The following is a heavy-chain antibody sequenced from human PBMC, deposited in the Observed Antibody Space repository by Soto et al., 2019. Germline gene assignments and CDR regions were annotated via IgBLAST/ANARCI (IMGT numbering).Heavy chain of an antibody. Sequence: GGSLRLSCAASGFTFSAYEMHWVRQAPGQGLEWVSYISKSGGTTYYADSVKGRFTISRDDAKNSVYLQMSSLRPEDMAVYYCARSQHSGYSSYYYYGMDVWGQGTTVTVSS. CDR2: ISKSGGTT. CDR3: ARSQHSGYSSYYYYGMDV. J-gene: IGHJ6*02. CDR1: GFTFSAYE. D-gene: IGHD6-25*01. V-gene: IGHV3-48*03.